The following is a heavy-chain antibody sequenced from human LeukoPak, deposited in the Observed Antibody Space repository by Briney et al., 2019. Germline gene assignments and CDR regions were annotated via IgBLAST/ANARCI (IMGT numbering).Heavy chain of an antibody. CDR2: IIPIFGTA. Sequence: SVKVSCKASGYTFTSYGISWVRQAPGQGLEWMGGIIPIFGTANYAQKFQGRVTITADESTSTAYMELSSLRSEDTAVYYCARCYYDSSGYYYYYGMDVWGQGTTVTVSS. CDR1: GYTFTSYG. D-gene: IGHD3-22*01. V-gene: IGHV1-69*13. J-gene: IGHJ6*02. CDR3: ARCYYDSSGYYYYYGMDV.